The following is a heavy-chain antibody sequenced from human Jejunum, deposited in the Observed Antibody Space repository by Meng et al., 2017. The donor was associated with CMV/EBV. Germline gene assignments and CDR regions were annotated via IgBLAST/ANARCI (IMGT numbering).Heavy chain of an antibody. Sequence: LVHAGGGLVQAGGSLRLSCAAFGFSFSTYWMYWVRQEPGKGLLWVSRILPDGSTHYADAVKGRFTISRDNVKNALYLQMDSLRVEDTAVYYCTGLDYWGQGTLVTVSS. V-gene: IGHV3-74*01. J-gene: IGHJ4*02. CDR1: GFSFSTYW. CDR3: TGLDY. CDR2: ILPDGST.